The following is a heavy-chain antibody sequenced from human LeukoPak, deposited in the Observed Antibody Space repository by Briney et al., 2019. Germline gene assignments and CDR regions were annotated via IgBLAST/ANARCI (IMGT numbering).Heavy chain of an antibody. CDR1: GFTFSSYS. CDR3: ARGPRTRILYPQGQARWFDP. J-gene: IGHJ5*02. CDR2: ISSSSSTI. D-gene: IGHD2-8*01. V-gene: IGHV3-48*01. Sequence: GGSLRLSCAASGFTFSSYSMNWVRQAPGKGLEWVSYISSSSSTIYYADSMKGRFTISRDNAKNSLYLQMNSLRAEDTAVYYCARGPRTRILYPQGQARWFDPWGQGTLVTVSS.